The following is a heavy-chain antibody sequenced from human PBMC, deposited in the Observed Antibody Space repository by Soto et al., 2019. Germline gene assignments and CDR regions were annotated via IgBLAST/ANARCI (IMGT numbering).Heavy chain of an antibody. CDR3: ARGVRFISSSWTRYYYYGMDV. CDR2: MNPNSGNT. D-gene: IGHD6-13*01. J-gene: IGHJ6*02. V-gene: IGHV1-8*01. Sequence: QVQLVQSGAEVKKPGASVKVSCKASGYTFTSYDINWVRQATGQGLEWMGWMNPNSGNTGYAQKFQGRVTMTRNTSRSTAYMELSSLRSEDTAVYYCARGVRFISSSWTRYYYYGMDVWGQGTTVTVSS. CDR1: GYTFTSYD.